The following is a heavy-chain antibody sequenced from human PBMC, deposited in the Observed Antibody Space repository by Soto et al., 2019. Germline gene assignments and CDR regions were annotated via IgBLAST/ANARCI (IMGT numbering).Heavy chain of an antibody. J-gene: IGHJ4*02. CDR3: ARDAYSTFDS. Sequence: GGSLRLSCEASGFTFSSYSMNWVRQAPGEGLEWVSYISRSSSPIYYADSVKGRFTISRDNAKDSLYLQMNSLRDEDTAVYYCARDAYSTFDSWGQGTLVTVAS. V-gene: IGHV3-48*02. CDR2: ISRSSSPI. D-gene: IGHD4-4*01. CDR1: GFTFSSYS.